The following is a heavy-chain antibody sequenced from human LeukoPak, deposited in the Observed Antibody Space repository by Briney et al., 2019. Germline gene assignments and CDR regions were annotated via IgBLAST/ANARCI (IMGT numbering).Heavy chain of an antibody. CDR3: AKDFTANYDFWSGYPH. V-gene: IGHV3-23*01. Sequence: HPGGSLRLSCAASGFTFSSYALSWVRQAPGKGLEWVSAISGSGGSTYYADSVKGRFTISRDNSKNTLYLQMNSLRAEDTAVYYCAKDFTANYDFWSGYPHWGQGTLVTVSS. CDR2: ISGSGGST. CDR1: GFTFSSYA. J-gene: IGHJ4*02. D-gene: IGHD3-3*01.